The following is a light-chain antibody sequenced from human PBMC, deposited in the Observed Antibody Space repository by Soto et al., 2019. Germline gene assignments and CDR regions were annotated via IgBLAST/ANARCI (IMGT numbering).Light chain of an antibody. Sequence: DIQMTQSPSSLSAYVGDRVTITCQASQDINSYLISYQQKPGKVPKVLIYVASNLETGVPSRFSGSGSGTDFAFTISSLQPEYIAPYYCQQYDSLPLTVGGGTKV. CDR2: VAS. CDR1: QDINSY. J-gene: IGKJ4*01. V-gene: IGKV1-33*01. CDR3: QQYDSLPLT.